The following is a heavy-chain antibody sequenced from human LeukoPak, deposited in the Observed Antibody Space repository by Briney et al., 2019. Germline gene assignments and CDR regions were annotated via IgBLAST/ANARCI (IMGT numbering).Heavy chain of an antibody. V-gene: IGHV4-39*07. CDR2: IYYSGST. D-gene: IGHD5-18*01. Sequence: PSETLSLTCTVSGGSISSSSYYWGWIRQPPGKGLEWIGSIYYSGSTYYNPSLKSRVTISVDTSKNQFSLKLSSVTAADTAVYYCARVKSGYSYSDYWGQGTLVTVSS. CDR1: GGSISSSSYY. J-gene: IGHJ4*02. CDR3: ARVKSGYSYSDY.